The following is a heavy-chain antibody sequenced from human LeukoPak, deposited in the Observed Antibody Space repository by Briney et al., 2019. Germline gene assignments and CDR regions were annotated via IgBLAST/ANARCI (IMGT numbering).Heavy chain of an antibody. Sequence: SSQTLSLTCAVSGGSISSGGYSWSWIRQPPGKGLEWIGYIYHSGSTYYNPSLKSRVTISVDTSKNQFSLKLSSVTAADTAVYYCARQGQQLAYDYWGQGTLVTVSS. CDR2: IYHSGST. J-gene: IGHJ4*02. D-gene: IGHD6-13*01. CDR3: ARQGQQLAYDY. V-gene: IGHV4-30-2*02. CDR1: GGSISSGGYS.